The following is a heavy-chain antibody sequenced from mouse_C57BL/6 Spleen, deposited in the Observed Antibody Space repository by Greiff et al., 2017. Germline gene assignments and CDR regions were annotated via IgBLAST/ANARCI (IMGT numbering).Heavy chain of an antibody. CDR3: ARTGADYFDY. J-gene: IGHJ2*01. Sequence: QVQLQQPGAELVKPGASVKLSCKASGYTFTSYWMQWVKQRPGQGLEWIGEIDPSDSYTNYNQKFKGKATLTVDTSSSTASMQLSSLTSEDSAVYYCARTGADYFDYWGEGTTLTVSS. CDR2: IDPSDSYT. D-gene: IGHD4-1*01. V-gene: IGHV1-50*01. CDR1: GYTFTSYW.